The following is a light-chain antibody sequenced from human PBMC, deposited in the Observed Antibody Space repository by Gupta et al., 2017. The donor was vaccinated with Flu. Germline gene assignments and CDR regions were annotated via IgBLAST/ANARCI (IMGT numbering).Light chain of an antibody. CDR2: QVS. CDR1: QGLVYSDGNTY. J-gene: IGKJ1*01. V-gene: IGKV2-30*01. CDR3: MQGAHWPWA. Sequence: VTPGRPASISCRSTQGLVYSDGNTYLHWFQQRPGQSPRRLIYQVSYRDSGVPDRFSGSGSGTDFTLKISRVEAEDVGIYFCMQGAHWPWAFGQGTTVEIK.